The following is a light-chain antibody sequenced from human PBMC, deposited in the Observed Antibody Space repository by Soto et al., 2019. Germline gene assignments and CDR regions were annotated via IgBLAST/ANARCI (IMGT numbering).Light chain of an antibody. Sequence: QSALTQPPSASGSPGQSVTSSCTGTSSDVADYNYVSWYQQYPGKAPKLMIYEVSKRPSGVPDRFSGSKSGNTASLTVSGLQAEDEADYYCSSYAGSNNWVFGGGTKLTVL. V-gene: IGLV2-8*01. CDR3: SSYAGSNNWV. J-gene: IGLJ3*02. CDR1: SSDVADYNY. CDR2: EVS.